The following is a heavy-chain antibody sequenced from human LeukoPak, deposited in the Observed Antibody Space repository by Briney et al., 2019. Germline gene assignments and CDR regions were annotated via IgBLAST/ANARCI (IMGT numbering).Heavy chain of an antibody. D-gene: IGHD3-10*01. CDR2: IRYDGNNK. CDR3: ARARSVRGVMKIVNYYYYMDV. J-gene: IGHJ6*03. V-gene: IGHV3-30*02. CDR1: GFTFSSYG. Sequence: PGGSLRLSCAASGFTFSSYGMHWVRQAPGKGLEWVAFIRYDGNNKYYADSVKGRFTISRDNSKNTLYLQMNSLRAEDTAVYYCARARSVRGVMKIVNYYYYMDVWGKGTTVTISS.